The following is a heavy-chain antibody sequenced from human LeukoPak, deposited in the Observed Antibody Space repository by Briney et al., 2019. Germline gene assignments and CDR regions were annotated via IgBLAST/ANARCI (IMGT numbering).Heavy chain of an antibody. V-gene: IGHV4-39*07. Sequence: PSETLFLTCTVSGGSISSSSYYWGWIRQPPGKGLEWIGSIYYSGSTYYNPSLKSRVTISVDTSKNQFSLKLSSVTAADTAVYYCARDLGIAAAGTGGYFDYWGQGTLVTVSS. CDR3: ARDLGIAAAGTGGYFDY. J-gene: IGHJ4*02. CDR1: GGSISSSSYY. CDR2: IYYSGST. D-gene: IGHD6-13*01.